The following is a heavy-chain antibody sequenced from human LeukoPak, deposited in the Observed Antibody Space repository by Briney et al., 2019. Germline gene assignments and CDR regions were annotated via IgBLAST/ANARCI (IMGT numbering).Heavy chain of an antibody. CDR3: ARGPSSYLSWHDY. V-gene: IGHV3-11*04. CDR1: GGSISSSSYY. CDR2: ISSSGSTI. D-gene: IGHD3-16*02. Sequence: NPSETLSLTCTVSGGSISSSSYYWGWIRQPPGKGLEWVSYISSSGSTIYYADSVKGRFTISRDNAKNSLYLQMNSLRAEDTAVYYCARGPSSYLSWHDYWGQGTLVTVSS. J-gene: IGHJ4*02.